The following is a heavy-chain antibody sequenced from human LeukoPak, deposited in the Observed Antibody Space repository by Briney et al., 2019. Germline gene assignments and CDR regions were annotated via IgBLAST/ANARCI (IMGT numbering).Heavy chain of an antibody. V-gene: IGHV4-38-2*02. CDR1: GYSISSGHF. J-gene: IGHJ4*02. CDR3: ASVGGGSPY. D-gene: IGHD3-16*01. CDR2: IYGSGTT. Sequence: PSETLSLTCTVSGYSISSGHFWSRIRQPPGKGLEWIGSIYGSGTTYYDPPPRSRVSISADTSKNHFSLELSSVTAADTAVYYCASVGGGSPYWGQGTLVTVSS.